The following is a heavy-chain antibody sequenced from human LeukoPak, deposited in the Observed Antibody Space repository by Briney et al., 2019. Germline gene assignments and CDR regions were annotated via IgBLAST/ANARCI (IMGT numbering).Heavy chain of an antibody. D-gene: IGHD3-3*01. V-gene: IGHV4-34*01. J-gene: IGHJ4*02. CDR3: ARVKRRFLEWLLDY. CDR1: GGSFSGYY. CDR2: INHSGST. Sequence: PSETLSLTCAVYGGSFSGYYWSWIRQPPGKGLEWIGEINHSGSTNYNPSLKSLVTISVDTSKNQFSLKLSSVTAADTAVYYCARVKRRFLEWLLDYWGQGTLVTVSS.